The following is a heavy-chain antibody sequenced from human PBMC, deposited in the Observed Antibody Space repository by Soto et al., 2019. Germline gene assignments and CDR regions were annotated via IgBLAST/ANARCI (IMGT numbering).Heavy chain of an antibody. CDR2: IYYSGST. CDR3: ARVHDDYSNTRGGMDV. V-gene: IGHV4-31*03. Sequence: PAETLSLTCTVSGGSISIGGYYWSWIRQHPGKGLEWIGYIYYSGSTYYNPSLKSRVTISVDTSKNQFSLKLSSVTAADTAVYYCARVHDDYSNTRGGMDVWGQGNTVTVSS. D-gene: IGHD4-4*01. J-gene: IGHJ6*02. CDR1: GGSISIGGYY.